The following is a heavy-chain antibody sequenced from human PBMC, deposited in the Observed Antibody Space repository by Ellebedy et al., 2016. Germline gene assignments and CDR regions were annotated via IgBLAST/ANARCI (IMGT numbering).Heavy chain of an antibody. CDR1: GFTFSSYA. D-gene: IGHD6-13*01. CDR3: AREGGIAAAGIVYFDL. V-gene: IGHV3-64*04. Sequence: GESLKISXSASGFTFSSYAMHWVRQAPGKGLEYVSAISSNGGSTYYADSVKGRFTISRDNSKNTLYLQMNSLRAEDTAVYYCAREGGIAAAGIVYFDLWGRGTLVTVSS. CDR2: ISSNGGST. J-gene: IGHJ2*01.